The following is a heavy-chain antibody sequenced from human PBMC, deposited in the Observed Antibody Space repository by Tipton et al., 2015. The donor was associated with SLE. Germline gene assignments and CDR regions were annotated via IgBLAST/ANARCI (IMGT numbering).Heavy chain of an antibody. D-gene: IGHD2-15*01. CDR2: IYTGGYT. Sequence: TLSLTCTVSGGSISSSSHYWGWIRQPPGKGLEWIGRIYTGGYTKYNPSFENRVTVDASKDQFSLKLSSVTAADTAVYYCVICSPAGCAYFDYWGQGRLVTVSS. J-gene: IGHJ4*02. V-gene: IGHV4-39*07. CDR1: GGSISSSSHY. CDR3: VICSPAGCAYFDY.